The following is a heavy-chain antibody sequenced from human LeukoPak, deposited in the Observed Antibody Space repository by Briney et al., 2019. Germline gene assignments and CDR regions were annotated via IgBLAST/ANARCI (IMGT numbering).Heavy chain of an antibody. D-gene: IGHD3-22*01. J-gene: IGHJ4*02. CDR2: IKQDGSEK. Sequence: GGSLRLSCEASGFTFSSYWMSWVRQAPGKGLEWVANIKQDGSEKYYMDSVKGRFTISRDNAKNSLHLQMNSLRAEDTAVYYCRFDTSGYYSGDYWGQGTLVTVSS. V-gene: IGHV3-7*01. CDR1: GFTFSSYW. CDR3: RFDTSGYYSGDY.